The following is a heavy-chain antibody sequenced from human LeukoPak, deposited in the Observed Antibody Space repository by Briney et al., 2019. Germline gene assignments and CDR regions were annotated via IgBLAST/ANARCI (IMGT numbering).Heavy chain of an antibody. V-gene: IGHV1-18*01. CDR2: ISAYNGST. D-gene: IGHD3-22*01. CDR1: GYTFTSYG. J-gene: IGHJ3*02. CDR3: AKDDYDSSGYYYVGAFDI. Sequence: PVASVKVSCKASGYTFTSYGISWVRQAPGQGLEWMGWISAYNGSTNYAQKLQGRVTMTTDTSTSTAYMELRSLRSDDTAVYYCAKDDYDSSGYYYVGAFDIWGQGTMVTVSS.